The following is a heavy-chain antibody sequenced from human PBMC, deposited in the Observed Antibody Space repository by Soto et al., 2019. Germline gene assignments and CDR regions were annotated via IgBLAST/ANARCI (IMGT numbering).Heavy chain of an antibody. J-gene: IGHJ4*02. Sequence: PGESLKISCKGSGYSFTSYWIGWVRQMPGKGLEWMGIIYPGDSDTRYSPSFQGQVTISADKSISTAYLQWSSLKASDTAMYYCARAIFGVVTPSDFDYWGQGNLVTVSS. CDR1: GYSFTSYW. CDR2: IYPGDSDT. V-gene: IGHV5-51*01. D-gene: IGHD3-3*01. CDR3: ARAIFGVVTPSDFDY.